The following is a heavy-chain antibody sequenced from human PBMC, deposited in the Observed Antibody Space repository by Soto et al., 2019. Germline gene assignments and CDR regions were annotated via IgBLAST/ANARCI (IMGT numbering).Heavy chain of an antibody. CDR1: GGSFSGYY. J-gene: IGHJ4*02. CDR3: AREGSITMVRGVIITPYYFDY. D-gene: IGHD3-10*01. Sequence: ETLSLTCAVYGGSFSGYYWSWIRQPPGKGLEWIGEINHSGSTNYNPSLKSRVTISVDTSKNQFSLKLSSVTAADTAVYYCAREGSITMVRGVIITPYYFDYWGQGTLVTVSS. V-gene: IGHV4-34*01. CDR2: INHSGST.